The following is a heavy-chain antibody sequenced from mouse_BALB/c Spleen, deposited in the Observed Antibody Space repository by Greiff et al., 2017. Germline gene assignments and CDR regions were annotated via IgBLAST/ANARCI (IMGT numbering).Heavy chain of an antibody. CDR1: GDSITSGY. D-gene: IGHD2-1*01. J-gene: IGHJ3*01. CDR2: ISYSGST. Sequence: EVKLMESGPSLVKPSQTLSLTCSVTGDSITSGYWNWIRKFPGNKLEYMGYISYSGSTYYNPSLKSRISITRDTSNNQYYLQLNSVTTEDTATYYCARVTGNYEAWFAYWGQGTLVTVSA. V-gene: IGHV3-8*02. CDR3: ARVTGNYEAWFAY.